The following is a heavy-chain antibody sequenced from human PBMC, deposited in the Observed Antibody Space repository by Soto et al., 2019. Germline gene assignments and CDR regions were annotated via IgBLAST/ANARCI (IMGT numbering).Heavy chain of an antibody. Sequence: GGSLRLCCAASGFTFSSYAMHWVRQAPGKGLEWVAVISYDGSNKYYADSVKGRFTISRDNSKNTLYLQMNSLRAEDTAVYYCAREDGYYRYFDYWDQGTLVTVSS. V-gene: IGHV3-30-3*01. CDR3: AREDGYYRYFDY. CDR2: ISYDGSNK. D-gene: IGHD3-22*01. CDR1: GFTFSSYA. J-gene: IGHJ4*02.